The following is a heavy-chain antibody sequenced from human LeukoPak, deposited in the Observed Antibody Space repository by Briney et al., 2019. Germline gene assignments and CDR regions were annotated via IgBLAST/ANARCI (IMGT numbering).Heavy chain of an antibody. CDR3: ARDGVSMVRVANWFDP. Sequence: TSETLSLTCAVCGGSFSGYYWSWIPQPPGKGREWIGEINYSGSTNHNPSLKSRVTLSVDTSKNQFSLKLSSVTAAETAVYYWARDGVSMVRVANWFDPWGQGTLVTVSS. J-gene: IGHJ5*02. CDR2: INYSGST. V-gene: IGHV4-34*01. CDR1: GGSFSGYY. D-gene: IGHD3-10*01.